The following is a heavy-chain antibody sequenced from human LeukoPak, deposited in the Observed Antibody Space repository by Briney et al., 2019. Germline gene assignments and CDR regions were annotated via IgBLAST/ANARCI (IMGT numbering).Heavy chain of an antibody. CDR2: ISSSSSYI. Sequence: GGSLRLSCAASGFTFNNYNMNWVRQAPGKGLEWVSSISSSSSYIYYADSVKGRFTISRDNAKNSLYLQMNSLRAEDTAVYYCARGEDMDIVATIPGDFDYWGQGTLVTVSS. V-gene: IGHV3-21*01. D-gene: IGHD5-12*01. CDR1: GFTFNNYN. CDR3: ARGEDMDIVATIPGDFDY. J-gene: IGHJ4*02.